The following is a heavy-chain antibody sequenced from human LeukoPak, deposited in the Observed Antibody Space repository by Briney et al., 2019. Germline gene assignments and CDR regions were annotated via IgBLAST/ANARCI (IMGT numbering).Heavy chain of an antibody. CDR2: ISPSGDSV. CDR3: ARDFLGESGAGGY. D-gene: IGHD3-10*01. V-gene: IGHV3-21*06. J-gene: IGHJ4*02. Sequence: GGSLRLSCAASGFTFSGYTMNWVRHVPGKGLEWISSISPSGDSVYHADSVKGRFTISRDNAKNSLYLQMNSLRGEDTAVYYCARDFLGESGAGGYWGQGALVTVSS. CDR1: GFTFSGYT.